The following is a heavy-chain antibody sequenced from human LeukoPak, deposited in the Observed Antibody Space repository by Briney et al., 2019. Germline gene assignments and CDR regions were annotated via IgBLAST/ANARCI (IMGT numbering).Heavy chain of an antibody. CDR2: ISYDGSNK. D-gene: IGHD2-2*03. V-gene: IGHV3-30*18. CDR3: AKEGGYCSSTSCYGRGAYFDY. Sequence: PGRSLRLSCAASGFTFSSYGMHWVRQAPGKGLEWVAVISYDGSNKYYADSVKGRFTISRDNSKNTLYLQMNSLRAEDTVVYYCAKEGGYCSSTSCYGRGAYFDYWGQGTLVTVSS. J-gene: IGHJ4*02. CDR1: GFTFSSYG.